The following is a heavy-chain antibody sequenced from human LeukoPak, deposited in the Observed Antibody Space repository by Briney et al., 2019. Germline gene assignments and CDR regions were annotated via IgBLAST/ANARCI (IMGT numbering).Heavy chain of an antibody. V-gene: IGHV3-7*01. CDR2: IKQDGSEK. Sequence: GGSLRLSCVASGFTFSSRDWMTWVRQAPGKGLEWVANIKQDGSEKNYVDSVKGRFTISRDNAKNSLYLQMNSLRAEDTAVYYCARGRSGYDYVAVYWGQGTLVTVSS. D-gene: IGHD5-12*01. CDR3: ARGRSGYDYVAVY. J-gene: IGHJ4*02. CDR1: GFTFSSRDW.